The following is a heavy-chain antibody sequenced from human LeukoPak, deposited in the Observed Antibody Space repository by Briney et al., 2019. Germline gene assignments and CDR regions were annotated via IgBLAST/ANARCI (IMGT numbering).Heavy chain of an antibody. CDR3: VRVMPGSSKFFDL. Sequence: QTGGSLRLSCAGSGFTFSHYYIDWVRQAPGKGLEWVARIRNKANSYSIEYAASVKGRFTISRDDSKNSVYLQMNSLKSEDTADYYCVRVMPGSSKFFDLWGRGTLVTVSS. CDR2: IRNKANSYSI. J-gene: IGHJ2*01. D-gene: IGHD1-26*01. CDR1: GFTFSHYY. V-gene: IGHV3-72*01.